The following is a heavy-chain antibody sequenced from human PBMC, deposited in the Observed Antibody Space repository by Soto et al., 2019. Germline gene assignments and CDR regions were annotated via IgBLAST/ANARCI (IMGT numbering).Heavy chain of an antibody. Sequence: SETLSLTCTVSGGSISSSSYYWGWIRQPPGKGLEWIGSIFYSGSSNSNASLKSRVTLSVDRSKNQFSLKLNSVTAADTAVYYCARGYNYGLDFWGQGTTVTVSS. CDR1: GGSISSSSYY. CDR2: IFYSGSS. V-gene: IGHV4-39*07. J-gene: IGHJ6*02. CDR3: ARGYNYGLDF.